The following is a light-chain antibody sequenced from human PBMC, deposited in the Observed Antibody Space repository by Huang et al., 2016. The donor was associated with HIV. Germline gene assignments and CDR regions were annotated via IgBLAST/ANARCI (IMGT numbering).Light chain of an antibody. Sequence: EIVMTQSPATLSVSPGERATLSCRASQSVSTNLAWYQHKPGQPPRLLMYGASTRATGIPDRFSGSVSGTDFTLTITSLQSEDLAVYYCQQHNDWPRTFGQGTKVEI. CDR1: QSVSTN. CDR2: GAS. CDR3: QQHNDWPRT. V-gene: IGKV3-15*01. J-gene: IGKJ1*01.